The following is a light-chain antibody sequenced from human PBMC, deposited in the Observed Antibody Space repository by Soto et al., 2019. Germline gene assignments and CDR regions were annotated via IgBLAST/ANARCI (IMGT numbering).Light chain of an antibody. CDR1: QSITSW. Sequence: DIQMTQSPSTLSASVGDRVTITCRASQSITSWLAWYQQKPGKAPKLLIYDASSLENGVPSRFSGSGSGTVFTLTISSLQPDDYATYYCQQYNRYWTFCQGTKVEVK. CDR2: DAS. V-gene: IGKV1-5*01. CDR3: QQYNRYWT. J-gene: IGKJ1*01.